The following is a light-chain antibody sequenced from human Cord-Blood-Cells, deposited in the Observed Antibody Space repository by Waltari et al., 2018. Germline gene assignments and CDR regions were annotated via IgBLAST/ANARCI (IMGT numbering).Light chain of an antibody. Sequence: DIQMTQSPSSLSASVGDSVTITCQAIQDISNYLNWYQQKPGKAPKLLIYDASNLETGFPSRFSGSGSGTDFTFTSSSLQPEDIATYYCQQYDNLITFGQGTRLEIK. J-gene: IGKJ5*01. V-gene: IGKV1-33*01. CDR3: QQYDNLIT. CDR2: DAS. CDR1: QDISNY.